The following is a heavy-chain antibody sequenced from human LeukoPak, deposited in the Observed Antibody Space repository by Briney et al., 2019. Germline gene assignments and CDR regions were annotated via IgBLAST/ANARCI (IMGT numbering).Heavy chain of an antibody. V-gene: IGHV1-2*02. Sequence: GASVKVTCKASGYTFTGYYMHWVRQAPGQGLEWMGWINPNSGDTNYAQKFQGRVTMTRDTSTSTAYMELSRLRSDDTAVYYYARTTFDYSFDYWGQGTLVTASS. CDR1: GYTFTGYY. CDR3: ARTTFDYSFDY. D-gene: IGHD4-11*01. J-gene: IGHJ4*02. CDR2: INPNSGDT.